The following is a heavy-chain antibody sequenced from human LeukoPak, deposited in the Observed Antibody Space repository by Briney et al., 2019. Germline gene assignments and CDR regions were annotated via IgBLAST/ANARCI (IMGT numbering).Heavy chain of an antibody. D-gene: IGHD6-13*01. J-gene: IGHJ3*02. CDR3: ARDLAAAGNLSPHDDAFDT. CDR1: GFTFSSYS. V-gene: IGHV3-21*01. CDR2: ISSSSSYI. Sequence: GGSLRLSCAASGFTFSSYSMNWVRQAPGKGLEWVSSISSSSSYIYYADSVKGRFTISRDNAKNSLYLQMNSLRAEDTAVYYCARDLAAAGNLSPHDDAFDTWGQGTMVTVSS.